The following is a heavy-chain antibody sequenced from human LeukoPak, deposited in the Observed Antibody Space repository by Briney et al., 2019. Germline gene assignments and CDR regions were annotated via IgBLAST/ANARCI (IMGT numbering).Heavy chain of an antibody. V-gene: IGHV3-48*03. CDR1: GFTFSSYE. CDR3: ARVSEYELVDY. D-gene: IGHD1-7*01. CDR2: ISSSGSTI. Sequence: PGGSLRLSCAASGFTFSSYEMNWVRQAPGKGLEWVSYISSSGSTIYYADSVKGRFTISRDNAKNSLYLQMNSLRAEVTAVYYCARVSEYELVDYWGQGTLVTVSS. J-gene: IGHJ4*02.